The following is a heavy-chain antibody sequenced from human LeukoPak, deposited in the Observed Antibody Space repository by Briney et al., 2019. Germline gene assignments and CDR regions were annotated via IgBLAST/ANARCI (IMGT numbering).Heavy chain of an antibody. Sequence: PSETLSLTCAVYGGSFSGYYWSWIRQPPGKGLEWIGEINHSGSTSYNPSLKSRVTISLDKSKKQFSLKLSSVTAADTAVYYCARGATTVTTYYYYYYMDVWGKGTTVTISS. J-gene: IGHJ6*03. D-gene: IGHD4-17*01. CDR1: GGSFSGYY. CDR3: ARGATTVTTYYYYYYMDV. V-gene: IGHV4-34*01. CDR2: INHSGST.